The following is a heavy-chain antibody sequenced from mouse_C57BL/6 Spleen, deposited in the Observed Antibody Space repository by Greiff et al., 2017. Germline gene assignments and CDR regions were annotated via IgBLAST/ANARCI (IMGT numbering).Heavy chain of an antibody. CDR2: IWGGGST. J-gene: IGHJ4*01. D-gene: IGHD1-1*01. CDR3: AKHFGSYAMDY. V-gene: IGHV2-9*01. Sequence: VQLVESGPGLVAPSQRLSLPCTVSGFSLTRSGVDWVRQPPGKGLEWLGVIWGGGSTNYNSALMSRLSISKDTSKSQVFLKMNSLQTDDTAMYYCAKHFGSYAMDYWGQGTSVTVSS. CDR1: GFSLTRSG.